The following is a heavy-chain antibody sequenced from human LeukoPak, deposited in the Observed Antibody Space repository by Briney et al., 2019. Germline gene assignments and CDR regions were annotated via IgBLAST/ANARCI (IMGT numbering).Heavy chain of an antibody. Sequence: GGSLRLSCSASGFTFSSFAMHWVRRAPGKGLEYVSLINSNGGRTYYADSVKGRFTVSRDNSKNTPYLQMTNLRPEDTAVYYCAKDHFGSGRTWFDPWGQGTLVTVSS. J-gene: IGHJ5*02. CDR1: GFTFSSFA. V-gene: IGHV3-64D*06. CDR2: INSNGGRT. CDR3: AKDHFGSGRTWFDP. D-gene: IGHD3-10*01.